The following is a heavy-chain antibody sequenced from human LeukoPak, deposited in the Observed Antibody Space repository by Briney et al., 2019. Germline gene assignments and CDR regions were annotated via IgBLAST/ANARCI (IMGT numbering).Heavy chain of an antibody. J-gene: IGHJ4*02. CDR1: GFTFSSYS. CDR2: IRYDGSNK. Sequence: GGSLRLSCPASGFTFSSYSMNWVRQAPGKGLEWVAFIRYDGSNKYNADSVKGRFTISRDNSKNTLYLQMNSLRAEDTAVYYCAKDLLRYCSSTSCYMDYWGQGTLVTVSS. CDR3: AKDLLRYCSSTSCYMDY. V-gene: IGHV3-30*02. D-gene: IGHD2-2*02.